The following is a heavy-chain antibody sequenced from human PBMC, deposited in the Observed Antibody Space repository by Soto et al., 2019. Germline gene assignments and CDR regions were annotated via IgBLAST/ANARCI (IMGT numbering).Heavy chain of an antibody. CDR1: GFSFNNAW. V-gene: IGHV3-15*01. J-gene: IGHJ4*02. CDR3: SMSSYPGEFDY. D-gene: IGHD3-16*01. Sequence: DVQLVESGGGLVKPGGSLRLSCAASGFSFNNAWMSWVRQAPGKGLEWIGQIKSKTDGGTADYAAPVKGRFIISRDDSESKLYLQVNSLKTEDTAVYYCSMSSYPGEFDYWGQGTLVTVSS. CDR2: IKSKTDGGTA.